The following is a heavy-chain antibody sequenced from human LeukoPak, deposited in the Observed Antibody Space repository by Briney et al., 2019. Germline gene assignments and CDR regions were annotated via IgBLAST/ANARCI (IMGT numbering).Heavy chain of an antibody. CDR1: GFIVSSNY. CDR2: ISSSISYI. V-gene: IGHV3-21*01. J-gene: IGHJ4*02. D-gene: IGHD3-3*01. Sequence: GGSLRLSCAASGFIVSSNYMSWVRQAPGKGLEWVSSISSSISYIYYADSVKGRFTISRDNAKNSLYLQMDSLRAEDTAVYYCARDAHYDFWSGYYSTWPLGYWGQGTLVTVSS. CDR3: ARDAHYDFWSGYYSTWPLGY.